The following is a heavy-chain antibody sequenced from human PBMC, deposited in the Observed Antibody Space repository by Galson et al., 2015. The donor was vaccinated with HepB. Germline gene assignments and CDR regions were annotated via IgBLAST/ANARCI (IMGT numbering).Heavy chain of an antibody. CDR2: IYSGGST. J-gene: IGHJ6*02. V-gene: IGHV3-53*01. CDR1: GFTVSSNY. Sequence: SLRLSCAASGFTVSSNYMSWVRQAPGKGLEWVSVIYSGGSTYYADSVKGRFTISRDNSKNTLYLQMNSLRAEDTAVYYCAREGVYYYGMDVWGQGTTVTVSS. CDR3: AREGVYYYGMDV. D-gene: IGHD3-16*01.